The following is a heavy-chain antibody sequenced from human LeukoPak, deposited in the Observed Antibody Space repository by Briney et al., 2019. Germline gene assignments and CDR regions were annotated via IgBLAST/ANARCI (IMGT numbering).Heavy chain of an antibody. Sequence: SETLSHTCAVYGGSFSGYYWSWIRQPPGKGLEWIGEINHSGSTNYNPSLKSRVTISVDTSKNQFSLKLSSVTAADTAVYYCARVPGRRYIAVAGYFDYWGQGTLVTVSS. CDR1: GGSFSGYY. V-gene: IGHV4-34*01. CDR2: INHSGST. J-gene: IGHJ4*02. CDR3: ARVPGRRYIAVAGYFDY. D-gene: IGHD6-19*01.